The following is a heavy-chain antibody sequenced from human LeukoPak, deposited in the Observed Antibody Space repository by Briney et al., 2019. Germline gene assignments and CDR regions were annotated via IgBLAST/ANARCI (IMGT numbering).Heavy chain of an antibody. D-gene: IGHD1-26*01. Sequence: PGGSLRLSCAASGFTFSSCAMNWVHQAPGKGLEWVSAISGSGDTTYYADSVKGRFTISRDNSKNTLFLQLNSLRAEDTAVYYCAKRSGSVRAFDYWGQGTLVTVSS. V-gene: IGHV3-23*01. CDR1: GFTFSSCA. J-gene: IGHJ4*02. CDR2: ISGSGDTT. CDR3: AKRSGSVRAFDY.